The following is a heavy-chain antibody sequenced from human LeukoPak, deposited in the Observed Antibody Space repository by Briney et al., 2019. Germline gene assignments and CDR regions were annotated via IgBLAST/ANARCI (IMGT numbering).Heavy chain of an antibody. J-gene: IGHJ4*02. CDR2: VHLNGAT. CDR3: TRESGAFSPFGF. V-gene: IGHV4-4*02. D-gene: IGHD1-26*01. Sequence: PSETLSLTCAVSGGSITTTNWWSWVRQPPGKGLKWIGEVHLNGATNYNPSLESRFSMSIDKSNNHLSLEVTSVTAADTAMYYCTRESGAFSPFGFWGQGTLVTVSS. CDR1: GGSITTTNW.